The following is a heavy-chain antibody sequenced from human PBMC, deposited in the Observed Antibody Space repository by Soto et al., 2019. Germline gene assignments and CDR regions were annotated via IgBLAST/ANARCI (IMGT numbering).Heavy chain of an antibody. V-gene: IGHV5-51*01. J-gene: IGHJ4*02. CDR1: GYSFTSYW. CDR2: MFPGDSDT. CDR3: ARIRGLYCGNEGREGYNFDD. Sequence: GESLKISCKGSGYSFTSYWIGWVRHMPGKGLGWMVIMFPGDSDTRYSPSVQGQVTISAAKSISTAYLQWSSLKASDTAMYYCARIRGLYCGNEGREGYNFDDWGQGTLVTVSS. D-gene: IGHD2-21*01.